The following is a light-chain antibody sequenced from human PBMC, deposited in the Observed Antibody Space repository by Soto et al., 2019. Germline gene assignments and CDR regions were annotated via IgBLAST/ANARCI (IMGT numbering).Light chain of an antibody. CDR2: DAS. Sequence: DIQMTQSPSTLSASVGDRVTITCRASQSISSWLAWYQQKPGKAPKLLIYDASSLESGVPSTFSGSGSWTEFTLTISSLQPDDFATYYCQQYNSYPYTFSQGTKLEIK. CDR1: QSISSW. CDR3: QQYNSYPYT. J-gene: IGKJ2*01. V-gene: IGKV1-5*01.